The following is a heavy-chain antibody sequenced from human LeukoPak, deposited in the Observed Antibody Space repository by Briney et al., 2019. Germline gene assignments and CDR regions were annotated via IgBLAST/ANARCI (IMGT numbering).Heavy chain of an antibody. J-gene: IGHJ4*02. CDR2: ISAYNGNT. D-gene: IGHD2-2*01. Sequence: ASVKVSCKASGYTFTSYGISWVRQAPGQGLEWMGWISAYNGNTNYAQKLQGRVTMTTDTSTSTAYMELRSLRSDDTAVYYCARDRIYCSSTSCYGGNDYWGQGTLVTVPS. CDR1: GYTFTSYG. CDR3: ARDRIYCSSTSCYGGNDY. V-gene: IGHV1-18*01.